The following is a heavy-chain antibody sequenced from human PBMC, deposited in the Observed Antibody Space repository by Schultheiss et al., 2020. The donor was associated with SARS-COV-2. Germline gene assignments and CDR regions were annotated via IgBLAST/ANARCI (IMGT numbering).Heavy chain of an antibody. Sequence: SETLSLTCTVSGGSISSGGYYWSWIRQPPGKGLEWIGEINHSGSTNYNPSLKSRVTISVDTSKNQFSLKLSSVTAADTAVYYCARGTNWFDPWGQGTLVTVSS. CDR2: INHSGST. CDR3: ARGTNWFDP. CDR1: GGSISSGGYY. V-gene: IGHV4-61*08. J-gene: IGHJ5*02.